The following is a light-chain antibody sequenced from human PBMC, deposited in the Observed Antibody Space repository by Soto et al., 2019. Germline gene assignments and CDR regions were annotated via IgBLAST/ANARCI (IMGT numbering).Light chain of an antibody. CDR1: QSVTSSY. V-gene: IGKV3-20*01. CDR3: QQYGSSPR. CDR2: GAS. J-gene: IGKJ1*01. Sequence: EIVLTQSPGTLSLSPGERATLSCRASQSVTSSYLAWYQQKPGQAPRLLIYGASSRATGILDRFSGSGSGTDFTLTISRLEPEDCAVYYCQQYGSSPRFGQGTKVDIK.